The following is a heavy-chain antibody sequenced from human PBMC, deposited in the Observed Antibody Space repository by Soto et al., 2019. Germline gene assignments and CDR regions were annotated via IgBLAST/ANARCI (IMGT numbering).Heavy chain of an antibody. Sequence: QVQLVESGGGVVQPGSSLRLSCAASGFTFSSYGMHWVRQAPGKGLEWVAVISYDGSNKYYADSVKGRFTISRDNSKNTLYLQMNSLRAEDTAVYYCAGSFAVVVAATAFDPWGQGTLVTVSS. D-gene: IGHD2-15*01. CDR1: GFTFSSYG. J-gene: IGHJ5*02. CDR2: ISYDGSNK. V-gene: IGHV3-30*03. CDR3: AGSFAVVVAATAFDP.